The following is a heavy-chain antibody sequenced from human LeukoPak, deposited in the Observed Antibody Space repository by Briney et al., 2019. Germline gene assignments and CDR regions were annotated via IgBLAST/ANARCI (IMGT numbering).Heavy chain of an antibody. CDR2: IYYSGST. Sequence: SETLSLTRTVSGGSISSSSYYWGWIRQPPGKGLEWIVSIYYSGSTYYNPSLKSRVTISVDTSKNQFSLKLSSVTAADTAVYYCARHGRSSSGWTDAFDIWGQGTMVTVSS. CDR3: ARHGRSSSGWTDAFDI. CDR1: GGSISSSSYY. V-gene: IGHV4-39*01. D-gene: IGHD6-19*01. J-gene: IGHJ3*02.